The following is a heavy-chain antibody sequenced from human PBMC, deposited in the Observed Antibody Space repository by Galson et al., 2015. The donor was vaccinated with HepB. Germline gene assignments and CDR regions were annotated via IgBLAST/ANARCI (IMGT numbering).Heavy chain of an antibody. CDR3: ARASSLYGSGSYFDY. D-gene: IGHD3-10*01. J-gene: IGHJ4*02. V-gene: IGHV3-33*01. CDR1: GFTFSSFG. CDR2: IWYDGSNQ. Sequence: SLRLSCAAAGFTFSSFGLHWVRQAPGKGLDWVALIWYDGSNQYYPGSVKGRFTISRDNSKNTLHLQMNSLRAEDTAVYYCARASSLYGSGSYFDYWGQGTLGTVSS.